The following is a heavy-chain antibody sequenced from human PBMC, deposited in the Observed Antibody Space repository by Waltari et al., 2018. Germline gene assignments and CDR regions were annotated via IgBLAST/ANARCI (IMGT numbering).Heavy chain of an antibody. Sequence: QVQLVQSGAEVKKPGASVKVSCQVSGYTLTALSMHWVRQAPGKGLVWMGGFDPEDGETIYAQKFQGRVTMTEDTSTDKAYMELSSLRSEDTSVYYCATAPEAYFSGHGAFDIWGQGTMVTVSS. CDR3: ATAPEAYFSGHGAFDI. V-gene: IGHV1-24*01. CDR2: FDPEDGET. D-gene: IGHD2-15*01. CDR1: GYTLTALS. J-gene: IGHJ3*02.